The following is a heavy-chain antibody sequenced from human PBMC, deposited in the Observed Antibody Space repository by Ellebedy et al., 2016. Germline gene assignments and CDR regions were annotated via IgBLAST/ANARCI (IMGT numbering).Heavy chain of an antibody. V-gene: IGHV3-66*01. J-gene: IGHJ4*02. Sequence: GGSLRLSCVISGFSVSSNYLSWVRQAPGKGLEWVSVIYAGGTIYYADSVKGRFTISRDNSKNTLYLQMNRLRDEDTAVYYCARGNTIPGPEPLDYWGQGTLITVSS. D-gene: IGHD1-14*01. CDR2: IYAGGTI. CDR1: GFSVSSNY. CDR3: ARGNTIPGPEPLDY.